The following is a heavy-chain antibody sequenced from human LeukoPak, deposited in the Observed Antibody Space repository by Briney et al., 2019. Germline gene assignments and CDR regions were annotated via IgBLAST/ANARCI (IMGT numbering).Heavy chain of an antibody. V-gene: IGHV4-39*01. Sequence: PSETLSLTCTVSGGSISSSSYYWGWIRQPPGKGLEWIGSIYYSGSTYYNPSLKSRVTISVDTSKNQFSLKLSSVTAADTAVYYCARSPRTSITMIVAASYYFDYWGQGTLVTVSS. J-gene: IGHJ4*02. D-gene: IGHD3-22*01. CDR2: IYYSGST. CDR3: ARSPRTSITMIVAASYYFDY. CDR1: GGSISSSSYY.